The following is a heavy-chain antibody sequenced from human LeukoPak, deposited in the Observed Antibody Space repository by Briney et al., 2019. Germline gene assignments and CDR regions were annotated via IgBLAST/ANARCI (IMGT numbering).Heavy chain of an antibody. CDR2: IYYSRST. Sequence: SSQTLSLTCTVSGGSISSGGYNWSWIRQHPGKGLECIGYIYYSRSTYYNPSLKSRVTISVDTSKNQFSLKLSSVTAADTAVYYCARGSYVGPTSGYFDYWGQGTLVTVSS. J-gene: IGHJ4*02. V-gene: IGHV4-31*03. CDR3: ARGSYVGPTSGYFDY. D-gene: IGHD1-26*01. CDR1: GGSISSGGYN.